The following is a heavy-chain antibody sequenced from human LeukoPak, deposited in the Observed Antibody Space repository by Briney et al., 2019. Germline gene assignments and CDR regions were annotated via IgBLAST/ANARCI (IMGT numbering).Heavy chain of an antibody. Sequence: SETLSLTCTVSGYSISSGYYWGWIRQPPGKGLEWIGSIYHSGSTYYNPSLKSRVTISVDMSKNQFSLKLSSVTAADTAVYYCARVTIDAFDIWGQGTMVTVSS. J-gene: IGHJ3*02. CDR3: ARVTIDAFDI. CDR1: GYSISSGYY. CDR2: IYHSGST. D-gene: IGHD3-9*01. V-gene: IGHV4-38-2*02.